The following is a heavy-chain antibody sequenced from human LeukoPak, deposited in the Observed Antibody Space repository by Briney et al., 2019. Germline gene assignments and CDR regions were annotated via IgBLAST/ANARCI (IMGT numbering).Heavy chain of an antibody. D-gene: IGHD2-2*01. Sequence: PSETLSLTCTVSGDSISNYYWSWIRQPPGKGLEWIGYISYSGSTNYSPSLKSRVTISVDTSKNQFSLKLTSVTAADTAVYYCARVGYCSSTGCYGDDAFDIWGQGTMVTVSS. J-gene: IGHJ3*02. CDR2: ISYSGST. V-gene: IGHV4-59*01. CDR3: ARVGYCSSTGCYGDDAFDI. CDR1: GDSISNYY.